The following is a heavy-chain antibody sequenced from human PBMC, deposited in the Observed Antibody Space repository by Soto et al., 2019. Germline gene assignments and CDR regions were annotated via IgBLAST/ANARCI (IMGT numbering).Heavy chain of an antibody. CDR3: ARAGHSSSSEGANWFDP. CDR2: IYYSGST. J-gene: IGHJ5*02. CDR1: GGSISSGGYY. Sequence: TLSLTCTVSGGSISSGGYYWSWIRQHPGKGLEWIGYIYYSGSTYYNPSLKSRVTISVDTSKNQFSLNLSSVTAADTAVYYCARAGHSSSSEGANWFDPWGQGTLVTVS. D-gene: IGHD6-6*01. V-gene: IGHV4-31*03.